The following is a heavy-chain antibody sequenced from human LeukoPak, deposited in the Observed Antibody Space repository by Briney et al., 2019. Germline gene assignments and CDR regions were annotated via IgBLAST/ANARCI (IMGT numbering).Heavy chain of an antibody. CDR2: ISWNSGSI. J-gene: IGHJ5*02. D-gene: IGHD1-26*01. CDR3: AKDMGWELKNNWFDP. CDR1: GFTFDDYA. Sequence: GGSLRLSCAASGFTFDDYAMHWVRQAPGKGLEWVSGISWNSGSIGYADSVKGRFTISRDNAKNSLYLQMNSLRAEDTALYYCAKDMGWELKNNWFDPWGQGTLVTVSS. V-gene: IGHV3-9*01.